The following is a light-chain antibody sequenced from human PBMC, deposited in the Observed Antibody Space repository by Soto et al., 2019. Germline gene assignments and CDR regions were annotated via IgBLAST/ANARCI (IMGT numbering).Light chain of an antibody. V-gene: IGKV4-1*01. CDR3: QQYYSAPLA. Sequence: DIVMTQSPDSLAVSLGERATINCKSSQSVLHSSNTNHYLAWYQKKPGQPPKLLISWASTRESGVPDRFSGSGSGTDVTLTISSLQPEDGAVYYCQQYYSAPLAFGGGTRVEI. CDR1: QSVLHSSNTNHY. J-gene: IGKJ4*01. CDR2: WAS.